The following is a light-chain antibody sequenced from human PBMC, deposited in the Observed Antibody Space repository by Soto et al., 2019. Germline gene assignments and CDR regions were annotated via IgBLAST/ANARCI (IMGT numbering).Light chain of an antibody. CDR1: QSVSSSY. J-gene: IGKJ3*01. CDR2: GAS. Sequence: EIVLTQSPGTLSLSPGERATLSCRASQSVSSSYLAWYQQKPGQAPRLLIYGASSRAAGIPDRLSGSGPGTDFTLTISRLVPEDFVVYYCEQYGSSPPFTFGPGTRVDIK. V-gene: IGKV3-20*01. CDR3: EQYGSSPPFT.